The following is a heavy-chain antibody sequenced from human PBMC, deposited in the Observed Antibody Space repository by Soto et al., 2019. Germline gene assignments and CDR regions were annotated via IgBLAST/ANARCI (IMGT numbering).Heavy chain of an antibody. Sequence: PGGSLRLSCSASGFNFAAYTMSWVRLTPGEGLEWVGFIRRIAYGGTTDYAASVKGRFTISRDDSRKIVYLQMSRLKIEDTAVYYCSRSLAIDFDSWGQGTLVTVSS. CDR3: SRSLAIDFDS. CDR2: IRRIAYGGTT. J-gene: IGHJ4*02. V-gene: IGHV3-49*04. CDR1: GFNFAAYT.